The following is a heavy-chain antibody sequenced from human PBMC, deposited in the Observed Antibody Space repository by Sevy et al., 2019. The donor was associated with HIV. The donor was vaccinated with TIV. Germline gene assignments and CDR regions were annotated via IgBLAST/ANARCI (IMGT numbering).Heavy chain of an antibody. V-gene: IGHV6-1*01. Sequence: SETLSLTCAISGDSVSSNSAAWNWIRQSPSRGLEWLGRTYYRSKWYNDYAVSVKSRITINPDTSKNQFSLQLNSVTPEDTAVYYCARDSGSYYGYYYYYYMDVWGKGTTVTVSS. J-gene: IGHJ6*03. CDR3: ARDSGSYYGYYYYYYMDV. CDR1: GDSVSSNSAA. CDR2: TYYRSKWYN. D-gene: IGHD1-26*01.